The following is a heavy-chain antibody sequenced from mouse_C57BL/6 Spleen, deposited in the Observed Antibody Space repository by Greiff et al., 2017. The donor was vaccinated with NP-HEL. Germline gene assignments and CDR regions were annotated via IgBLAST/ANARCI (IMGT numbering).Heavy chain of an antibody. CDR2: IHPNSGST. CDR3: AEGNYVGYAMDY. J-gene: IGHJ4*01. V-gene: IGHV1-64*01. Sequence: QVQLQQPGAELVKPGASVKLSCKASGYTFTSYWMHWVKQRPGQGLEWIGMIHPNSGSTNYNEKFKSKATLTVDKSSSTAYMQLSSLTSEDSAVDYCAEGNYVGYAMDYWGQGTSVTVSS. D-gene: IGHD2-1*01. CDR1: GYTFTSYW.